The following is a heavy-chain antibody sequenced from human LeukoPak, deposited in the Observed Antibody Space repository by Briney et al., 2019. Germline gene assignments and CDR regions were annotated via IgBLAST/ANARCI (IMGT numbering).Heavy chain of an antibody. J-gene: IGHJ5*02. CDR2: INHSGST. CDR3: ARGQDYYDSSGYRFDP. Sequence: PSETLSLTCAVYGGSFSGYYCSWIRQPPGKGLEWIGEINHSGSTNYNPSLKSRVTISVDTSKNQFSLKLSSVTAADTAVYYCARGQDYYDSSGYRFDPWGQGTLVTVSS. V-gene: IGHV4-34*01. CDR1: GGSFSGYY. D-gene: IGHD3-22*01.